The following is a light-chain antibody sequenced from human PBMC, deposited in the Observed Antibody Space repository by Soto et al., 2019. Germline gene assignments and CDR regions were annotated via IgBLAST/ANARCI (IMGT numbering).Light chain of an antibody. V-gene: IGLV1-40*01. J-gene: IGLJ1*01. CDR2: GNN. CDR3: QSYDSSLSGFYV. CDR1: SSNIGAGFD. Sequence: QSVLTQPPSVSGAPGQRVTISCTGSSSNIGAGFDVHWYQQLPGTAPKLLIYGNNNRPSGVPDRFSGSKSGTSASLAITGLQAEDEADYYCQSYDSSLSGFYVFGTGTKLTVL.